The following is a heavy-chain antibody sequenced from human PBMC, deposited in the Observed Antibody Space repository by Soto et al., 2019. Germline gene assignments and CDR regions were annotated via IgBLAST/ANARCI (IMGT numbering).Heavy chain of an antibody. CDR2: FDPEDGET. Sequence: ASVKVSCKVSGYTLTELSMHWVRQAPGKGLEWMGGFDPEDGETIYAQKFQGRVTMTEDTSTDTAYMELSSLRSEDTAVYYCATGICSGGSCYRYYFDYRGQGTLVTVSS. J-gene: IGHJ4*02. CDR3: ATGICSGGSCYRYYFDY. D-gene: IGHD2-15*01. V-gene: IGHV1-24*01. CDR1: GYTLTELS.